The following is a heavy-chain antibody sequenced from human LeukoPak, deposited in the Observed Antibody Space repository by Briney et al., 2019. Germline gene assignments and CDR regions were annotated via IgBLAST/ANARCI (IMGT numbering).Heavy chain of an antibody. V-gene: IGHV4-59*01. J-gene: IGHJ4*02. CDR3: ARAVEWLPYYFDY. D-gene: IGHD6-19*01. CDR2: IYYSGST. CDR1: GGSISSYY. Sequence: PSETLSLTRTVSGGSISSYYWSWIRQPPGKGLEWIGYIYYSGSTNYNPSLKSRVTISVDTSKNQFSLKLSSVTAADTAVYYCARAVEWLPYYFDYWGQGTLVTVSS.